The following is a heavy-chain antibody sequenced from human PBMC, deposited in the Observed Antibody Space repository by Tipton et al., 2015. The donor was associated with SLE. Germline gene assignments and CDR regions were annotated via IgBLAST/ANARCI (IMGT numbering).Heavy chain of an antibody. D-gene: IGHD6-13*01. Sequence: SLRLSCAASGFTFSSYAMSWVRQAPGKGLEWVSAISGSGGSTYYADSVKGRFTISRDNSKNTLYLQMNSLRAEDTAVYYCAKGEGANKISWYDYWDQGTLVTVSS. CDR3: AKGEGANKISWYDY. V-gene: IGHV3-23*01. CDR1: GFTFSSYA. CDR2: ISGSGGST. J-gene: IGHJ4*02.